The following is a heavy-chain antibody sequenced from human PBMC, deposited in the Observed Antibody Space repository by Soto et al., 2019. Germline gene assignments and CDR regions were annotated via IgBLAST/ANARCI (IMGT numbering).Heavy chain of an antibody. D-gene: IGHD3-22*01. J-gene: IGHJ2*01. CDR2: IFYTGVT. V-gene: IGHV4-61*03. CDR3: VRVLDSSWYADL. CDR1: GGSVSNASFY. Sequence: QVQLQESGPGLVKPSETLSLTCSVSGGSVSNASFYWTWIRQAPGTGLEYIGYIFYTGVTNYNPSLRSRVTISLDTSKNHFSLQLNSMTAADPAVYYCVRVLDSSWYADLWGRGTIVTVSS.